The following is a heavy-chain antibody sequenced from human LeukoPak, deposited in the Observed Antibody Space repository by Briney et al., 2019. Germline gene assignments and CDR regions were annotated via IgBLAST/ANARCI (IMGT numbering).Heavy chain of an antibody. J-gene: IGHJ5*02. CDR2: ISSSSSYI. Sequence: PGGSLRLSCAASGFTFSSYSTNWVRQAPGKGLEWVSSISSSSSYIYYADSVKGRFTISRDNAKNSLYLQMNSLRAEDTAVYYCARLGSSSQGNWLDPWGQGTLVTVSS. CDR3: ARLGSSSQGNWLDP. D-gene: IGHD6-13*01. V-gene: IGHV3-21*01. CDR1: GFTFSSYS.